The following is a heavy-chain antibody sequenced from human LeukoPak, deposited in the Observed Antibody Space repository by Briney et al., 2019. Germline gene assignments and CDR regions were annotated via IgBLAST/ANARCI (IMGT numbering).Heavy chain of an antibody. V-gene: IGHV3-21*01. J-gene: IGHJ4*02. CDR1: GFTFSSYS. CDR2: ISSSSSYI. Sequence: PGGSLRLSCAASGFTFSSYSMNWVRHAPGKGLELVSSISSSSSYIYYADSVKGRFTISRDNAKNSLYLQMNSLRAEDTAVYYCARVLAYSSSSVDYWGQGTLVTVSS. CDR3: ARVLAYSSSSVDY. D-gene: IGHD6-6*01.